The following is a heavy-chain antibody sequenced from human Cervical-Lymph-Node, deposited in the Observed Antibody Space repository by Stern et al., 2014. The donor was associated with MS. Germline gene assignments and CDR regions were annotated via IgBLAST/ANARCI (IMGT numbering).Heavy chain of an antibody. CDR3: ARSPATPSGYDRFDY. CDR1: GYLFDDYW. CDR2: IFPRDSNT. V-gene: IGHV5-51*03. J-gene: IGHJ4*02. Sequence: VQLVESGAEVKKPGESLKISCEASGYLFDDYWIGWVRQMSGRGLELVAIIFPRDSNTRYSPSVQGQVTISADKSISTAYLQWSTLKAPDPAMYSCARSPATPSGYDRFDYWGQGALVTVSS. D-gene: IGHD5-12*01.